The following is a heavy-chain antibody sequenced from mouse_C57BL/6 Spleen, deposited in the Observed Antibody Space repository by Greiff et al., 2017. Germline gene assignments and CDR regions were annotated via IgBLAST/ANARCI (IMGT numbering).Heavy chain of an antibody. CDR2: IYPGGGYT. CDR3: ARGATGAYYYAMDY. Sequence: QVQLQQSGAELVRPGTSVKMSCKASGYTFTNYWIGWAKQRPGNGLEWIGDIYPGGGYTNYNEKFKGKATLTADKSSSTAYMQFSSLTSEDSAIYYYARGATGAYYYAMDYWGQGTSVTVSS. CDR1: GYTFTNYW. J-gene: IGHJ4*01. V-gene: IGHV1-63*01.